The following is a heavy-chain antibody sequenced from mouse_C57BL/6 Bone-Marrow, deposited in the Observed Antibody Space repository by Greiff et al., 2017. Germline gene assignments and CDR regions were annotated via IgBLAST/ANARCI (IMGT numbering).Heavy chain of an antibody. CDR2: ISSGGSYT. J-gene: IGHJ4*01. D-gene: IGHD1-1*01. CDR1: GFTFSSYG. CDR3: ARQRTTVVANYYAMDY. Sequence: EVKLMESGGDLVKPGGSLKLSCAASGFTFSSYGMSWVRQTPDKRLEWVATISSGGSYTYYPDSVKGRFTISRDNAKNTLYLQMSSLKSEDTAMYYCARQRTTVVANYYAMDYWGQGTSVTVSS. V-gene: IGHV5-6*01.